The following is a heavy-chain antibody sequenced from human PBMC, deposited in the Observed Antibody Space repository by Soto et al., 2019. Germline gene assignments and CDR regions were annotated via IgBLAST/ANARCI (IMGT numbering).Heavy chain of an antibody. CDR2: ISSSSSYI. CDR3: ASERGVRGVYYYYYGMDV. V-gene: IGHV3-21*01. Sequence: PGGSLRLSCAASGFTFSSYSMNWVRQAPWKGLEWVSSISSSSSYIYYADSVKGRFTISRDNAKNSLYLQMNSLRAEDTAVYYCASERGVRGVYYYYYGMDVWGQGTTVTVSS. J-gene: IGHJ6*02. CDR1: GFTFSSYS. D-gene: IGHD3-10*01.